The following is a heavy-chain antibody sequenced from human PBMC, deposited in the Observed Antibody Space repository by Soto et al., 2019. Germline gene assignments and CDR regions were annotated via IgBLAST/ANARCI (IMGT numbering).Heavy chain of an antibody. CDR3: VRDPYLPTAGRLASLHY. J-gene: IGHJ4*02. CDR1: GFSFRGYA. CDR2: IWYDGVNK. V-gene: IGHV3-33*08. Sequence: HPGGSLRLSCGASGFSFRGYAMHWVGQAPGKGLEWVAVIWYDGVNKYYADSVKGRFTISRDNSNNTLYVQMNSLKAEDTAVYYCVRDPYLPTAGRLASLHYWGPGTLVTVSS. D-gene: IGHD1-1*01.